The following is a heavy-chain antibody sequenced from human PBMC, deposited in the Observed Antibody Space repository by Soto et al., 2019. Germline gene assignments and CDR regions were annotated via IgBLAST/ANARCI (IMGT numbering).Heavy chain of an antibody. CDR1: GFSLNTSGVG. D-gene: IGHD4-17*01. CDR3: AHKLPVTTSAFDI. Sequence: QITLKESGPTLVKPTQTLTLTCTFSGFSLNTSGVGVGWVRQPPGRALEWLAVIYWTDDKRYSPSLKSRLSITKDTSKNQVVLIMTNMDPMDTAIFFCAHKLPVTTSAFDIWGQGTMVTVSS. CDR2: IYWTDDK. J-gene: IGHJ3*02. V-gene: IGHV2-5*01.